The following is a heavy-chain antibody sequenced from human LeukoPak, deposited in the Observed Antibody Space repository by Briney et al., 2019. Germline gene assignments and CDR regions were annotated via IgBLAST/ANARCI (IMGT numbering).Heavy chain of an antibody. J-gene: IGHJ6*03. Sequence: SQTLSLTCTVSGDSISSGSYYWSWIRQPAGRGLEWIGRIYTSGSTNYNPSLKSRVTISVDTSKNQFSLKLSSVTAADTAVYYCARDVAARGAAGYYYYYYYMDVWGKGTAVTVSS. CDR2: IYTSGST. V-gene: IGHV4-61*02. D-gene: IGHD6-6*01. CDR3: ARDVAARGAAGYYYYYYYMDV. CDR1: GDSISSGSYY.